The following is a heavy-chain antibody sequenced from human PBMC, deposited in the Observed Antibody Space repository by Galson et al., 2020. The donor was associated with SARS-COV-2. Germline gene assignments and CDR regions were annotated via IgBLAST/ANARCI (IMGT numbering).Heavy chain of an antibody. D-gene: IGHD5-12*01. Sequence: SLRLSCAAPGFTFDDYALHWVRQAPGKGLEWVSGISWNSGSIGYADSVKGRFTISRDNAKNSLYLQMNSLRAEDTALYYCATLRLGNYYGMDVWGQGTTVTVSS. V-gene: IGHV3-9*01. J-gene: IGHJ6*02. CDR3: ATLRLGNYYGMDV. CDR2: ISWNSGSI. CDR1: GFTFDDYA.